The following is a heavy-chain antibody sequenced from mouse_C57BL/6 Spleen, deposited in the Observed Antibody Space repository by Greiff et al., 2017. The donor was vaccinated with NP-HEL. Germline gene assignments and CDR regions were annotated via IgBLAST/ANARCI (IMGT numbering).Heavy chain of an antibody. CDR3: AREDYGAMDY. CDR1: GYTFTSYW. V-gene: IGHV1-50*01. Sequence: QVQLQQPGAELVKPGASVKLSCKASGYTFTSYWMQWVKQRPGQGLEWIGEIDPSDSYTNYNQKFKGKATLTVDTSSSTAYMQLSSLTSEDSAVYYCAREDYGAMDYWGQGTSVTVSS. CDR2: IDPSDSYT. J-gene: IGHJ4*01.